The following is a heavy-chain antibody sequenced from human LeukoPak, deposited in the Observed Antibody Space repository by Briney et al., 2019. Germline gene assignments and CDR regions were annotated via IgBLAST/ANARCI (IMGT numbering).Heavy chain of an antibody. J-gene: IGHJ5*02. CDR1: GYTFTGYY. CDR2: INPNSGGT. CDR3: ARSSSSWSREDWFDP. Sequence: ASVKVSCKASGYTFTGYYMHWVRQAPGQGLEWMGWINPNSGGTNYAQKFQGRVTMTRDTSISTAYMELSRLRSDDTAVYYCARSSSSWSREDWFDPWGQGALVTVSS. V-gene: IGHV1-2*02. D-gene: IGHD6-13*01.